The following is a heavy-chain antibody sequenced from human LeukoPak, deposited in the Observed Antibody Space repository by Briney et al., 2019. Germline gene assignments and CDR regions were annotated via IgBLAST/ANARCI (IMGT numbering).Heavy chain of an antibody. CDR3: ARHQFDSYFDY. Sequence: GASLRLSCAASGFTFNKNAMNWVRQAPGKGLEWVSGISGSSASTYYADSVKGRFTISRDNSKNTLYLQMNSLGAEDTAVYYCARHQFDSYFDYWGQGTLVTVSS. D-gene: IGHD3-9*01. CDR1: GFTFNKNA. J-gene: IGHJ4*02. CDR2: ISGSSAST. V-gene: IGHV3-23*01.